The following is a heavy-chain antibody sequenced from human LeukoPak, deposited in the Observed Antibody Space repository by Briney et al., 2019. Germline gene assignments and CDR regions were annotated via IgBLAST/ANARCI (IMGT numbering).Heavy chain of an antibody. CDR1: GFTVSSNY. D-gene: IGHD3-9*01. V-gene: IGHV3-53*01. CDR2: IYSGGST. J-gene: IGHJ4*02. CDR3: ARSASSEDYDILTGYYPY. Sequence: GGSLRLSCAASGFTVSSNYMSWVRQAPGKGLEWVSVIYSGGSTYYADSVKGRFTISRDNSKNTLYLQMNSLRAEDTAVYYCARSASSEDYDILTGYYPYWGQGTLVTVSS.